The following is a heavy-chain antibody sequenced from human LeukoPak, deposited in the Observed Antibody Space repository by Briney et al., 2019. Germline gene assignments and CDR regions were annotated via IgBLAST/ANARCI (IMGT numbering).Heavy chain of an antibody. D-gene: IGHD2-2*01. V-gene: IGHV4-38-2*02. CDR3: AREPAYCSSTSCPHDAFDI. J-gene: IGHJ3*02. CDR2: IYHSGST. Sequence: SETLSLTYTVSGYSISSGYYWGWIRQPPRKGLEWIGSIYHSGSTYYNPSLKSRVTISVDTSKNQFSLKLSSVTAADTAVYYCAREPAYCSSTSCPHDAFDIWGQGTMVTVSS. CDR1: GYSISSGYY.